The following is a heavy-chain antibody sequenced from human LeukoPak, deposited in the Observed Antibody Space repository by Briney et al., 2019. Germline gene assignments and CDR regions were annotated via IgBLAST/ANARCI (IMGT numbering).Heavy chain of an antibody. Sequence: PSGTLSLTCAVSGGSIGSYYWSWIRQPPGKGLEWIGYIYYSGSTNYNPSLKSRVTISVDTSKNQFSLKLSSVTAADTAVYYCARHVTIAVAGTGNYYYGMDVWGQGTTVTVSS. CDR1: GGSIGSYY. CDR2: IYYSGST. D-gene: IGHD6-19*01. CDR3: ARHVTIAVAGTGNYYYGMDV. V-gene: IGHV4-59*08. J-gene: IGHJ6*02.